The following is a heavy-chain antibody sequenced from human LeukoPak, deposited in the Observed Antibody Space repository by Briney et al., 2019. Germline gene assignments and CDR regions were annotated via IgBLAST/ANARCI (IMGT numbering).Heavy chain of an antibody. CDR1: GGSISSYY. CDR2: IYYSGST. CDR3: ARDRGSSWYPLNWFDP. J-gene: IGHJ5*02. V-gene: IGHV4-59*01. Sequence: SETLSLTCTVSGGSISSYYWSWIRQPPGKGLEWIGYIYYSGSTNYNPSLKSRVTISVDTSKNQFSLKLSSVTAADTAVYYCARDRGSSWYPLNWFDPWGQGTLVTVSS. D-gene: IGHD6-13*01.